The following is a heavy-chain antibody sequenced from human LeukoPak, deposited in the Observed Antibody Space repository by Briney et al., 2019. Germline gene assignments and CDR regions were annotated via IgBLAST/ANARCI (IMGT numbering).Heavy chain of an antibody. Sequence: GGSLRLSCAASGFTFSDYYMSWIRQAPGKGLEWVSYISSSGSTIYYADSVKGRFTISRDNAKNSLYLQMNSLRAEDTAVYYCARGIRFLEWLAHMDVWGKGTTVTVSS. D-gene: IGHD3-3*01. V-gene: IGHV3-11*04. CDR2: ISSSGSTI. CDR1: GFTFSDYY. J-gene: IGHJ6*03. CDR3: ARGIRFLEWLAHMDV.